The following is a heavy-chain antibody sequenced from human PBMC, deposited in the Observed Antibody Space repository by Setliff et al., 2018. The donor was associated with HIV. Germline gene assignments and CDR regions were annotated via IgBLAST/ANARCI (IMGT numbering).Heavy chain of an antibody. CDR1: GGSLSGYH. D-gene: IGHD2-15*01. J-gene: IGHJ3*02. CDR3: ARDLHANYHVVDI. CDR2: VYYTGKT. V-gene: IGHV4-31*11. Sequence: SETLSLTCAVYGGSLSGYHWSWIRHHPGKGLEWIGTVYYTGKTYYNPSLQSRLTMSADTSKNQLYLKINSVTAADTAVYFCARDLHANYHVVDIWGPGTMVTVPS.